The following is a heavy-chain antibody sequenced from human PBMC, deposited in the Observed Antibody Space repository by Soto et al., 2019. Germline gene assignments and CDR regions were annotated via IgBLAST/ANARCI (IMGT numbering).Heavy chain of an antibody. J-gene: IGHJ6*02. D-gene: IGHD2-2*01. V-gene: IGHV1-69*01. CDR1: GGTFSSYA. CDR3: ARDGGDIVVVPAAIRHGMDV. Sequence: QVQLVQSGAEVKKPGSSVKVSCKASGGTFSSYAISWVRQAPGQGLEWMGGIIPIFGTANYAQKFQGRVTITADESTSTAYMEMSSLRSEDTAVYYCARDGGDIVVVPAAIRHGMDVWGQGPTGTVSS. CDR2: IIPIFGTA.